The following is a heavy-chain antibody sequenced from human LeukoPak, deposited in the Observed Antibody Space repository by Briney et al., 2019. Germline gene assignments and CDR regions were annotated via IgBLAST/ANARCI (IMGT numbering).Heavy chain of an antibody. D-gene: IGHD1-26*01. CDR2: IYYSGST. V-gene: IGHV4-59*01. J-gene: IGHJ3*02. CDR3: ARYIVSYPHDAFDI. CDR1: GGSISNYY. Sequence: SETLSLTCTVSGGSISNYYWSWIRQPPGKGLEWIGYIYYSGSTSYNPSLKSRVTISVDTSKRQFSLKLSSVTAADTAFYYCARYIVSYPHDAFDIWGQGTMVTVSS.